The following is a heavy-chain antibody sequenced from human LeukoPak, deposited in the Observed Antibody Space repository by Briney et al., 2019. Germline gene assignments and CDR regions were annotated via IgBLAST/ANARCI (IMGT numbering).Heavy chain of an antibody. CDR2: TDGGTT. CDR1: GFTFSNAW. Sequence: GGSLRLSCAASGFTFSNAWMNWVRQAPGKGLEWVGRTDGGTTDYAAPVKGRFTISRDDSQNTLYLQMNSLKTEDTAVYYCTTEFDILTGRRFGYWGQGTLVTVSS. D-gene: IGHD3-9*01. CDR3: TTEFDILTGRRFGY. J-gene: IGHJ4*02. V-gene: IGHV3-15*01.